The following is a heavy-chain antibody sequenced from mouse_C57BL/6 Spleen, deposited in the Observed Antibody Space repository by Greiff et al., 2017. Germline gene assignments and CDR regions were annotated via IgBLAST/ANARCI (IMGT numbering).Heavy chain of an antibody. Sequence: VQLQQPGAELVMPGASVKLSCKASGYTFTSYWMHWVKQRPGQGLEWIGEIDPSDSYTNYNQKFKGKSTLTVDKSSSTAYMQLSSLTSEDSAVYYCARGGNGPDYWGQGTTLTVSS. V-gene: IGHV1-69*01. J-gene: IGHJ2*01. D-gene: IGHD1-1*02. CDR1: GYTFTSYW. CDR2: IDPSDSYT. CDR3: ARGGNGPDY.